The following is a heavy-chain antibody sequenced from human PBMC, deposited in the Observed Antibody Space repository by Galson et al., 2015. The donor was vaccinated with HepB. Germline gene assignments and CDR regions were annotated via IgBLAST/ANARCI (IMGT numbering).Heavy chain of an antibody. CDR3: ARVGGYCSGGSCYSDY. D-gene: IGHD2-15*01. Sequence: SLRLSCAASGFTFSSYWMSWVRQAPGKGLEWVANIKQDGSEKYYVDSVKGRFTISRDNAKNSLYLQMNSLRAEDTAVYYCARVGGYCSGGSCYSDYWGQGTLVTVSS. CDR1: GFTFSSYW. V-gene: IGHV3-7*01. CDR2: IKQDGSEK. J-gene: IGHJ4*02.